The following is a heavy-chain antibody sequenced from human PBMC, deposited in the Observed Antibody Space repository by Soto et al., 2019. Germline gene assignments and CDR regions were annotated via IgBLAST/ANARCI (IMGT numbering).Heavy chain of an antibody. CDR2: ISGSGGST. J-gene: IGHJ4*02. CDR3: TKRGSGCYYDY. Sequence: GGSLRLSCAASGFTFSSYAMRWFRQAPGKGLEWVSAISGSGGSTYYADSVKGRFTISRDNSKNTLYLQMNSLRAEDTAVYYCTKRGSGCYYDYWGEGTLVIVSS. CDR1: GFTFSSYA. V-gene: IGHV3-23*01. D-gene: IGHD3-10*01.